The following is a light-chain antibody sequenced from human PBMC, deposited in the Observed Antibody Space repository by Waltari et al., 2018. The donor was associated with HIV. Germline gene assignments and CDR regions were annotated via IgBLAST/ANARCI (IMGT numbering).Light chain of an antibody. J-gene: IGLJ2*01. CDR2: DDR. V-gene: IGLV3-21*02. Sequence: SYVLTQPPSVSVAPGQTARITCGGNNIAATKSVHWYRLNPGQAPVVVIYDDRDRPSGVPDRFPGSSSGDTATLTISRAEAGDEADYYCQVWDGRGDPVIFGGGTKLAVV. CDR3: QVWDGRGDPVI. CDR1: NIAATKS.